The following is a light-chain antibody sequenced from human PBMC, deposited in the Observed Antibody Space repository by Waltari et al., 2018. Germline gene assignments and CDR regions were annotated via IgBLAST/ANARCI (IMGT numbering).Light chain of an antibody. CDR3: QHYDNLPPPSYT. CDR1: QDISNY. V-gene: IGKV1-33*01. J-gene: IGKJ2*01. CDR2: DAS. Sequence: IQMTLSPSSLSASVGDRVTITCQASQDISNYLNWYQQKAGNAPKLLIYDASNLETGVPSRFSGGGSGTHFTFTISSLQPEDIATYYCQHYDNLPPPSYTFGQGTKLEIK.